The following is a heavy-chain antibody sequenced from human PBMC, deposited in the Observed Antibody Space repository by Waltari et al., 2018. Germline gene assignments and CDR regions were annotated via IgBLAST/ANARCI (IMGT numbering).Heavy chain of an antibody. CDR1: GVSITSTRHY. Sequence: QLQLQESGPSLVKPSETLSLTCTVSGVSITSTRHYWAWIRQSPGQGLEWIGTVSYSGATYISPSLKSRVSVSRDTSKNQLSLILGSVTAADMAVYYCATYIGASVGTAAFDVWGQGTMVTVSS. J-gene: IGHJ3*01. D-gene: IGHD5-12*01. CDR2: VSYSGAT. CDR3: ATYIGASVGTAAFDV. V-gene: IGHV4-39*01.